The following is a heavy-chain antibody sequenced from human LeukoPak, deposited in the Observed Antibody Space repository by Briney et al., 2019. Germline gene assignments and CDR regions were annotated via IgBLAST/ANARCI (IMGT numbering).Heavy chain of an antibody. J-gene: IGHJ4*02. CDR2: IYYSGST. D-gene: IGHD3-22*01. Sequence: SETLSLTCTVSGGSISSSSYYWGWIRQPPGKGLEWIGSIYYSGSTYHNPSLKSRVTISVDTSKNQFSLKLSSVTAADTAVYYCARPSLFNYYDTSGLDVWGQGTLVTVSS. V-gene: IGHV4-39*01. CDR1: GGSISSSSYY. CDR3: ARPSLFNYYDTSGLDV.